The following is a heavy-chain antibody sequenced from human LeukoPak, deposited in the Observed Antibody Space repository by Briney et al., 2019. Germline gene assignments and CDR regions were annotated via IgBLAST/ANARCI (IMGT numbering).Heavy chain of an antibody. CDR2: IRNKANNYAT. J-gene: IGHJ4*02. D-gene: IGHD6-6*01. CDR1: GFTFSVSA. CDR3: TYTSSSGVVY. Sequence: GGSLRLSCAASGFTFSVSAIYWVRQASGKGLEWIGRIRNKANNYATAYAASVKGRFTISREDSRNTAYLQMNSLKTEDTAVYYCTYTSSSGVVYWGQGALVTVSS. V-gene: IGHV3-73*01.